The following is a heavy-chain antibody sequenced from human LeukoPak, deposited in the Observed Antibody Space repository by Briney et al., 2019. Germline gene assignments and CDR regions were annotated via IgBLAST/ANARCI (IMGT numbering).Heavy chain of an antibody. J-gene: IGHJ3*02. CDR3: TTRELLYYYDSSGYYYAAPLVDAFDI. CDR2: IRSKANSYAT. Sequence: AGGSLRLSCAASGFTFSGSAMHWVRQASGKGLEWVGRIRSKANSYATAYAASVKGRFTISRDDSKNTAYLQMNSLKTEDTAVYYCTTRELLYYYDSSGYYYAAPLVDAFDIWGQGTMVTVSS. CDR1: GFTFSGSA. D-gene: IGHD3-22*01. V-gene: IGHV3-73*01.